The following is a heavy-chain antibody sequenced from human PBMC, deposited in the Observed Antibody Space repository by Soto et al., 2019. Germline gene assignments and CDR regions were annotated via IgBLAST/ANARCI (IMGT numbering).Heavy chain of an antibody. CDR3: ARDRGRFYYYYGMDV. Sequence: GASVKVSCKASGYTFTGYYMHWVRQAPGQGLEWMGWINPNSGGTNYAQKFQGWVTMTRDTSISTAYMELSRLRSDDTAVYYCARDRGRFYYYYGMDVWGQGTTVTV. CDR2: INPNSGGT. CDR1: GYTFTGYY. V-gene: IGHV1-2*04. J-gene: IGHJ6*02.